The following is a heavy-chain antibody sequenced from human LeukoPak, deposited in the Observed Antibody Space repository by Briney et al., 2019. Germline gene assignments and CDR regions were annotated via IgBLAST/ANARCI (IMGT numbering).Heavy chain of an antibody. CDR1: GGSISSYY. D-gene: IGHD6-13*01. V-gene: IGHV4-59*08. CDR3: AGSADHYYGMDV. CDR2: IYYGGST. Sequence: PSETLSLTCTVSGGSISSYYWSWIRQPPGRGLEWIGYIYYGGSTNYNPSLKSRVTISVDTSKNQFSLKLSSVTAADTAVYYCAGSADHYYGMDVWGQGTTVTVSS. J-gene: IGHJ6*02.